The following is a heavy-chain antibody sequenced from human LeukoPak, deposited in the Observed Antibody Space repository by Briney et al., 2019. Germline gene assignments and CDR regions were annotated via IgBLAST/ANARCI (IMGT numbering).Heavy chain of an antibody. Sequence: GGSLRLSCAASGFTFSSYAMSWVRQAPGKGLEWVSAISGSGGSTYYADSVKGRFTISRDNSKNTLYLQMNSLRAEDTAVYYCAKVEAPPGVHGGGSFDYWGQGTLVTVSS. CDR3: AKVEAPPGVHGGGSFDY. V-gene: IGHV3-23*01. CDR1: GFTFSSYA. D-gene: IGHD4-23*01. J-gene: IGHJ4*02. CDR2: ISGSGGST.